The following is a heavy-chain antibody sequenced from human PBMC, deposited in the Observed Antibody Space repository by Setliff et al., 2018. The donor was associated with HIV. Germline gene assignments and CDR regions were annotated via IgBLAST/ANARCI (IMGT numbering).Heavy chain of an antibody. CDR1: GFTFSKYF. V-gene: IGHV3-9*01. CDR3: AKDPGRFGVVTPFDN. Sequence: SLRLSCAASGFTFSKYFMHWVRQAPGKGLEWVSFITWNSDNIGYADSVKGRFTISRDNAKKSLYLQMNSLRPEDTALYYCAKDPGRFGVVTPFDNWGQGALVTVSS. CDR2: ITWNSDNI. J-gene: IGHJ4*02. D-gene: IGHD3-3*01.